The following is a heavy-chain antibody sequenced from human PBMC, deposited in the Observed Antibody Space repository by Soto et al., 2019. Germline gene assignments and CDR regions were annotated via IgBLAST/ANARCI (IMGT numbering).Heavy chain of an antibody. CDR1: GGSISSYY. CDR2: IYYSGST. J-gene: IGHJ5*02. V-gene: IGHV4-59*01. Sequence: SETLSLTCTVSGGSISSYYWSWIRQPPGKGLEWIGYIYYSGSTNYNPSLKSRVTISVDTSKNQFSLKLSSVTAADTAVYYCARALEDNWFDPWGQGTLVTVSS. CDR3: ARALEDNWFDP.